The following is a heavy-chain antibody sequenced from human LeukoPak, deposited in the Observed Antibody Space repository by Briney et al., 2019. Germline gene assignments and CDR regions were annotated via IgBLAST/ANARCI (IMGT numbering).Heavy chain of an antibody. CDR1: GGSIGSSSYY. Sequence: PSETLSLTCTVSGGSIGSSSYYWGWIRQPPGKGLEWIGEINHSGSTNYNPSLKSRVTISVDTSKNQFSLKLSSVTAADTAVYYCARGGDGDYSNDDFDYWGQGTLVTVSS. D-gene: IGHD4-11*01. V-gene: IGHV4-39*07. CDR3: ARGGDGDYSNDDFDY. J-gene: IGHJ4*02. CDR2: INHSGST.